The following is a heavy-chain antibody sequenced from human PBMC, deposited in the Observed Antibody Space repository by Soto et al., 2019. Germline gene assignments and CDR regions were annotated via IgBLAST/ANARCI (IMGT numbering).Heavy chain of an antibody. CDR3: PRIAVSGPIPAFDY. D-gene: IGHD6-19*01. Sequence: TXETLSLTCTVSGGSISNSSYLWGWIRQPPGKGLQWIGSVSYSGSTYYNPSLKSRVTISVDTSKTQSSLRLSSVTAADTAFYSCPRIAVSGPIPAFDYWGQGALVTVSS. CDR2: VSYSGST. V-gene: IGHV4-39*01. J-gene: IGHJ4*02. CDR1: GGSISNSSYL.